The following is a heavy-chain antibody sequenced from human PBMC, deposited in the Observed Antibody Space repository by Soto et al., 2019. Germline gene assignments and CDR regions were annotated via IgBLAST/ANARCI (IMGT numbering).Heavy chain of an antibody. V-gene: IGHV3-23*01. Sequence: GGSLRLSCAASEFSFDDYAMTWVRQAPGKGLEWVSSITYTGVSTYYADSVKGRFTISRDNSKDTLYLQMNSLRAEDTAIYYCAKASVWYPYFDSWGQGTLVTVAS. D-gene: IGHD6-13*01. CDR2: ITYTGVST. CDR1: EFSFDDYA. J-gene: IGHJ4*02. CDR3: AKASVWYPYFDS.